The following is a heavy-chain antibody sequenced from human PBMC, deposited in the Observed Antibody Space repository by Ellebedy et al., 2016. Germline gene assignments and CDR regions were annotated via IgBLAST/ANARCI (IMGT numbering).Heavy chain of an antibody. CDR3: AASPDYGGNLFDY. CDR2: IVVGSGNT. D-gene: IGHD4-23*01. Sequence: SVKVSXXASGFTFTSSAMQWVRQARGQRLEWIGWIVVGSGNTNYAQKFQERVTITRDMSTSTAYMELSSLRSEDTAVYYCAASPDYGGNLFDYWGQGTLVTVSS. J-gene: IGHJ4*02. CDR1: GFTFTSSA. V-gene: IGHV1-58*02.